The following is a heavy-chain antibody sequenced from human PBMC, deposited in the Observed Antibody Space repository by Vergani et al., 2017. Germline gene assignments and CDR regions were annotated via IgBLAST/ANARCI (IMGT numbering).Heavy chain of an antibody. V-gene: IGHV3-11*04. CDR1: GFSFSDHY. D-gene: IGHD4-17*01. Sequence: QVQLVESGGGLVKPGGSLRLSCAASGFSFSDHYMTWIRQAPGKGLEWVSYISNSGNTIEYADSVKGRFTISRDNAKNSLYLQMNSLRAEDTAVYYCATLPTTSVSWAFDIWGQGTMVTVSS. CDR3: ATLPTTSVSWAFDI. CDR2: ISNSGNTI. J-gene: IGHJ3*02.